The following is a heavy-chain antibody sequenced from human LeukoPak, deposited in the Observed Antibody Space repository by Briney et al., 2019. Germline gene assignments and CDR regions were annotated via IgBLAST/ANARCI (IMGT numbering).Heavy chain of an antibody. CDR2: IKQDVSEK. D-gene: IGHD2-15*01. V-gene: IGHV3-7*02. Sequence: PGGSLRLSCAASGFTFSSYWMSWVRQAPGKGLEWVANIKQDVSEKYYVDSVKGRFTISRDNAKNSLYLQMNSLRAEDTAVYYCASNSYCSGGSCQPPHYYYYGMDVWGQGTTVTVSS. CDR3: ASNSYCSGGSCQPPHYYYYGMDV. CDR1: GFTFSSYW. J-gene: IGHJ6*02.